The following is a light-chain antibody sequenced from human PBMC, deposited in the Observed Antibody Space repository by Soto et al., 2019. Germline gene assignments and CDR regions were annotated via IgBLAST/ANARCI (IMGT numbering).Light chain of an antibody. CDR2: DGS. V-gene: IGLV2-23*01. CDR3: CSYAGSSTHVI. Sequence: QSALTQPASVSGSPGQSITISCTGTSSDVGSYNLVSWYQQYPGKAPKLMYDGSKRPSGVSNRFSGSKSGNKASLTISGLQAEDEPDYYCCSYAGSSTHVIFGGGTQLTVL. J-gene: IGLJ2*01. CDR1: SSDVGSYNL.